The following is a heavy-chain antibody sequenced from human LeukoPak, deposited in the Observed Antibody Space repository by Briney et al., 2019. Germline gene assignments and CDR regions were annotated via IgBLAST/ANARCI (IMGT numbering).Heavy chain of an antibody. Sequence: QSGRSLRLSCAVSGFTFDDYAMHWVRQAPGKGLEWVSGISWNSGSIGYADSVKGRFTISRDNAKNSLYLQMNSLRAEDTALYYCAKDKLLSYGDYGYFDYWGQGTLVTVSS. CDR2: ISWNSGSI. D-gene: IGHD4-17*01. CDR1: GFTFDDYA. J-gene: IGHJ4*02. CDR3: AKDKLLSYGDYGYFDY. V-gene: IGHV3-9*01.